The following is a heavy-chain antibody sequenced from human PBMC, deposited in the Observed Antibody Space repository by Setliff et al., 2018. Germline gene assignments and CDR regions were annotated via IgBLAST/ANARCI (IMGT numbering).Heavy chain of an antibody. CDR1: GYTLTNYY. J-gene: IGHJ6*03. CDR2: TIPLFGTT. CDR3: AREGVDTGSSTDYRYYMDV. Sequence: GASVKVSCKASGYTLTNYYMHWVRQAPGQGLEWMGGTIPLFGTTSYAQKFQGRVTIITDESTSTAYMEVSSLRSEDTAVYYCAREGVDTGSSTDYRYYMDVWGKGTTVTVSS. D-gene: IGHD5-18*01. V-gene: IGHV1-69*05.